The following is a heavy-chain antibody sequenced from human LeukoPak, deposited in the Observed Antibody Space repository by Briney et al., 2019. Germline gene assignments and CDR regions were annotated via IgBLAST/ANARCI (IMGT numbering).Heavy chain of an antibody. CDR3: ARQFFEYSGYDLPPLFCSFDV. CDR1: GGSISNSY. J-gene: IGHJ3*01. V-gene: IGHV4-59*08. CDR2: IHNNGNS. D-gene: IGHD5-12*01. Sequence: SETLSLTCTVSGGSISNSYWSWIRQPPGKGLEWIGNIHNNGNSDYNPSLKSRVTMSVHTSKNQFSLNVSSVAAADTAVYYCARQFFEYSGYDLPPLFCSFDVWGQGTIVTVSS.